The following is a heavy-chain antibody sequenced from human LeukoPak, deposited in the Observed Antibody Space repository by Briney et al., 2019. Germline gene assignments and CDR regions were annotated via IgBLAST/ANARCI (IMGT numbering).Heavy chain of an antibody. CDR3: ARDRSWNYGLTYYFDY. CDR2: ISSSSSYI. D-gene: IGHD1-7*01. CDR1: GFTFSSYS. Sequence: PGGSLRLSCAASGFTFSSYSMNWVRQAPGKGLEWVSSISSSSSYIYYADSVKGRFTISRDNAKNSLYLQMNSLRAKDTAVYYCARDRSWNYGLTYYFDYWGQGTLVTVSS. J-gene: IGHJ4*02. V-gene: IGHV3-21*01.